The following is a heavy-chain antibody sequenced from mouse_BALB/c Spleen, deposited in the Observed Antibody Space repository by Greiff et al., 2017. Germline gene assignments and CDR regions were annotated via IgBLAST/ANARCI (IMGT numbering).Heavy chain of an antibody. J-gene: IGHJ4*01. CDR3: ASDYDYDGDY. CDR2: ISSGGSYT. CDR1: GFSFSSYG. D-gene: IGHD2-4*01. Sequence: EVQLVESGGDLVKPGGSLKLSCAASGFSFSSYGMSWVRQTPDKRLEWVATISSGGSYTYYPDSVKGRFTISRDNATNTLYLQISSLKSEDTAMYYCASDYDYDGDYWGQGTSVTVSS. V-gene: IGHV5-6*01.